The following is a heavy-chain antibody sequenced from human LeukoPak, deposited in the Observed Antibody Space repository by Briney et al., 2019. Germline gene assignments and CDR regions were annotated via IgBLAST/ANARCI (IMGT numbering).Heavy chain of an antibody. Sequence: SVKVSCKASGGTFSSYAISWVRQAPGQGLEWMGRIIPILGIANYAQKFQERVTITRDMSTSTAYMELSSLRSEDTAVYYCAASTTPRAEWQPAMDVWGQGTTVTVSS. CDR2: IIPILGIA. V-gene: IGHV1-69*04. D-gene: IGHD3-3*01. CDR3: AASTTPRAEWQPAMDV. J-gene: IGHJ6*02. CDR1: GGTFSSYA.